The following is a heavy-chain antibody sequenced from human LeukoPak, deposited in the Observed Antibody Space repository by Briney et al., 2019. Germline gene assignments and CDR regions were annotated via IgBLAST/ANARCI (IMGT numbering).Heavy chain of an antibody. CDR1: GDSVSSNSAT. D-gene: IGHD3-3*01. V-gene: IGHV6-1*01. J-gene: IGHJ4*02. CDR2: TYYRSKWYN. CDR3: AMRRDGEGFDY. Sequence: SQTLSLTCALSGDSVSSNSATRNWIRQSPSRGLEWLGRTYYRSKWYNDYAVSVKSRITINPDTSKNQLSLQLNSVTPEDTAVYYCAMRRDGEGFDYWGQGTLVTVSS.